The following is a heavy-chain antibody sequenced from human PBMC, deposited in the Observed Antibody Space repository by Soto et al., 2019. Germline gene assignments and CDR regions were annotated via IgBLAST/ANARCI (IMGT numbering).Heavy chain of an antibody. V-gene: IGHV4-4*02. D-gene: IGHD3-22*01. CDR2: IHHSGTT. CDR3: GRDVGNYSDSSPTGQFDF. Sequence: SETLSLTCAVSGVSISSSNWWTWVRQSPGKGLEWIGEIHHSGTTNYNPSLKNRLTISVDKSKNQFSLKLNSVTAADTGLYYCGRDVGNYSDSSPTGQFDFWGQGTLVTVSS. CDR1: GVSISSSNW. J-gene: IGHJ4*02.